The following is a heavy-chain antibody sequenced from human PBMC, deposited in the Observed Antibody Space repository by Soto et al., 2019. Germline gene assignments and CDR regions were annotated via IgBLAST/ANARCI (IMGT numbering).Heavy chain of an antibody. CDR3: AKVLRFLEWLLPRSVYYGMDV. J-gene: IGHJ6*02. CDR1: GFSFSDYS. D-gene: IGHD3-3*01. V-gene: IGHV3-30*18. Sequence: PGGSLRLSCAASGFSFSDYSMNWVRQAPGKGLEWVAVISYDGSTKYYADSVKGRFTISRDNSKNTLYLQMNSLRAEDTAVYYCAKVLRFLEWLLPRSVYYGMDVWGQGTAVTVSS. CDR2: ISYDGSTK.